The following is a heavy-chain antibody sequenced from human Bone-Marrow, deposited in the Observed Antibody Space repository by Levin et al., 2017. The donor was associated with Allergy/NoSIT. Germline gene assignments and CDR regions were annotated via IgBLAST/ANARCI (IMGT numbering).Heavy chain of an antibody. D-gene: IGHD3-9*01. CDR1: GFLFSDYW. CDR2: IYRDGTRT. Sequence: GGSLRLSCEVSGFLFSDYWMHWVRQAPGKGLVWVARIYRDGTRTAYADFVKGRFTVSRDNAKNTMFLDMHSLRGEDTGVYYGARDTDWVLFDRWGQGTLVTVAA. CDR3: ARDTDWVLFDR. V-gene: IGHV3-74*01. J-gene: IGHJ4*02.